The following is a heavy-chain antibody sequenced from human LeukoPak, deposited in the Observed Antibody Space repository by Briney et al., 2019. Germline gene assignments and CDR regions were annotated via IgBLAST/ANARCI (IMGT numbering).Heavy chain of an antibody. J-gene: IGHJ3*01. V-gene: IGHV3-66*01. CDR2: VYSGGRT. D-gene: IGHD3-10*01. CDR3: AKDLRVRGVIG. Sequence: GGSLRLSCVTSGFTFSTIYMSWVRQAPGRGLEWVSIVYSGGRTYYADSVKGRFIISRDISKNTLYLQMNSLRAEDTAVYYCAKDLRVRGVIGWGQGTMVTVSS. CDR1: GFTFSTIY.